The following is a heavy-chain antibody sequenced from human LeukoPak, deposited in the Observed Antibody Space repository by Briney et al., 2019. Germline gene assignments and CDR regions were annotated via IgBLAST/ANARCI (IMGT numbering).Heavy chain of an antibody. Sequence: PGGSLRLSCAASGFTVSSNYMSWVRQAPGKGLEWVSVIYSGGSTYYADSVKGRFTISRDNSKNTLYLQMNSLRAEDTAVYYCARNPAYSNYEEFDYWGQGTLVTVSS. CDR3: ARNPAYSNYEEFDY. J-gene: IGHJ4*02. CDR2: IYSGGST. CDR1: GFTVSSNY. V-gene: IGHV3-66*01. D-gene: IGHD4-4*01.